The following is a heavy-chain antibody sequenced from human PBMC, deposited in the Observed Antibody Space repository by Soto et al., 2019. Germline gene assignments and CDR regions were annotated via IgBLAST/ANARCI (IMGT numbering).Heavy chain of an antibody. CDR3: ARDRVISGYDSRIDY. D-gene: IGHD5-12*01. CDR1: GYTFTDYG. V-gene: IGHV1-18*01. J-gene: IGHJ4*02. Sequence: ASVKVSCKASGYTFTDYGISWVRQAPGQGLEWMGWISAYNGNTNYAQKLQGRVTMTTDTSTTTAYMELRSLRSDDTAVYYCARDRVISGYDSRIDYWGQGILVTVSS. CDR2: ISAYNGNT.